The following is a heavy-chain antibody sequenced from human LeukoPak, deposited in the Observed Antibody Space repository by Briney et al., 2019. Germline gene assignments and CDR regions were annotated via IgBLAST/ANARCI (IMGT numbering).Heavy chain of an antibody. Sequence: ASLKVSCKTSGYSFTIYDINWLRQAPGQGPEWMGWVNTATGNTGYAQKFQGRVSMTRDTSRTTAYMELRSLTSEDTAVYLCARVWGPTPIHYFDYWGQGSLVTVSP. CDR1: GYSFTIYD. CDR2: VNTATGNT. CDR3: ARVWGPTPIHYFDY. J-gene: IGHJ4*02. V-gene: IGHV1-8*01. D-gene: IGHD3-16*01.